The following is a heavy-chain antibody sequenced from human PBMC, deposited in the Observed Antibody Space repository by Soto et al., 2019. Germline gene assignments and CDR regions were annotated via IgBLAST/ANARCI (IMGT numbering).Heavy chain of an antibody. CDR3: ETVGDYYDSSGSFDY. Sequence: GGSLRLSCAASGFTFSSYAMHWVRQAPGKGLEWVAVISYDGSNKYYADSVKGRFTISRDNSKNTLYLQMNSLRAEDTAVYYCETVGDYYDSSGSFDYWGQGTLVTVSS. CDR2: ISYDGSNK. J-gene: IGHJ4*02. V-gene: IGHV3-30-3*01. D-gene: IGHD3-22*01. CDR1: GFTFSSYA.